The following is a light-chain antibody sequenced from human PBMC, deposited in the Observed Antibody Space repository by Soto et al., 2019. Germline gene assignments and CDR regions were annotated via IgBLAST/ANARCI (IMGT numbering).Light chain of an antibody. J-gene: IGLJ2*01. CDR2: EVN. CDR3: SSYTRSSTLVI. V-gene: IGLV2-14*01. CDR1: SSDIGGYKY. Sequence: QSALTQPASVSGSHGPSITISCTGTSSDIGGYKYVSWYQQHPGKAPKLIIYEVNNRPSGVSYRFSGSKSGNTASLTISGLQTEDEADYYCSSYTRSSTLVIFGGGTKLTVL.